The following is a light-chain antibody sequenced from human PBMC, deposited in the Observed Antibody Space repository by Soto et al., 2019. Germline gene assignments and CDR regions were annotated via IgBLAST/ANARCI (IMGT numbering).Light chain of an antibody. CDR1: SSDVGAYNY. J-gene: IGLJ1*01. CDR2: EVT. CDR3: SSYAGSNTDYV. Sequence: QSVLTQPASVSGSPGQSITISCTGTSSDVGAYNYVSWYQHHPGKVPKLLIYEVTNRPSGVSDRFSGSKSGNTASLTISALQAEDEADYYCSSYAGSNTDYVFGTGTKLTVL. V-gene: IGLV2-14*01.